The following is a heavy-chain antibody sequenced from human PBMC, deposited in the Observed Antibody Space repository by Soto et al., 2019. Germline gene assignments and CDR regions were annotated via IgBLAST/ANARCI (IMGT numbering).Heavy chain of an antibody. V-gene: IGHV2-26*01. CDR3: ARIGIAVADSDPNFDS. CDR2: ILSNDGK. CDR1: GFSLSHARMG. Sequence: QVTLKESGPVLVKPTETLTLTCTVSGFSLSHARMGVSWIRQPPGKALEWLAHILSNDGKSYSTALKSRLTISKDTSKSQVVLSITNMDPVDTATYYCARIGIAVADSDPNFDSWGQGTLVTVSS. D-gene: IGHD6-19*01. J-gene: IGHJ4*02.